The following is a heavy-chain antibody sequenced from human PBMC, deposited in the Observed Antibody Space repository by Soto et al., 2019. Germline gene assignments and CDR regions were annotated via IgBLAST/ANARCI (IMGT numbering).Heavy chain of an antibody. CDR2: IYPGDSDT. J-gene: IGHJ3*02. Sequence: LGESLKISCKGSGYSFTSYWIGWVRQMPGKGLEWMGIIYPGDSDTRHSPSFQGQVTISADKSISTAYLQWSSLKASDTAMYYCARHGAVVVVAATRDSGAFDIWGQGTMVTVSS. CDR3: ARHGAVVVVAATRDSGAFDI. V-gene: IGHV5-51*01. CDR1: GYSFTSYW. D-gene: IGHD2-15*01.